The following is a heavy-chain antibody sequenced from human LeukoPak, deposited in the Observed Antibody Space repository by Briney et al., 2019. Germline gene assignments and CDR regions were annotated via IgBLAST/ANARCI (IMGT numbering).Heavy chain of an antibody. CDR3: AREIAH. CDR1: GFTFSSYA. CDR2: ISYDGSNK. V-gene: IGHV3-30*04. Sequence: GGSLRLSCAASGFTFSSYAMHWVRQAPGKGLEWVAVISYDGSNKYYADSVKGRFTISRDNSKNTLYLQMNSLRAEDTAVYYCAREIAHWGQGTLVTVSS. D-gene: IGHD2-15*01. J-gene: IGHJ4*02.